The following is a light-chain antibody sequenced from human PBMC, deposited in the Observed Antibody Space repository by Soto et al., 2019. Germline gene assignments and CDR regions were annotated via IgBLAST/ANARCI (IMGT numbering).Light chain of an antibody. J-gene: IGKJ2*01. V-gene: IGKV1-39*01. CDR2: VTS. CDR1: QTISGY. Sequence: IQMTQSTSSLSASVGDRVTITCRASQTISGYLNWYQQKAGKAPKLLIHVTSALQSGVPSRFSGSGSETDFTLVISNLQPEDFATYYCQQSYITPFTFGQGTKLEI. CDR3: QQSYITPFT.